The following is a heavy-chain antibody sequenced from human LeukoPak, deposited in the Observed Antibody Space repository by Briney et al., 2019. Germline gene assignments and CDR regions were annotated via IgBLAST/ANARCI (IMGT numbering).Heavy chain of an antibody. CDR2: IKSDGSST. J-gene: IGHJ3*02. CDR3: ARDGPRYYDSSGYYYDSNAFDI. V-gene: IGHV3-74*01. CDR1: GFTFSYYW. D-gene: IGHD3-22*01. Sequence: PGGSLRLSCAASGFTFSYYWMHWVRQAPGKGLVWVSRIKSDGSSTSYAGSVKGRFTISRDNSKNTLYLQMNSLRAEDTAVYYCARDGPRYYDSSGYYYDSNAFDIWGQGTMVTVSS.